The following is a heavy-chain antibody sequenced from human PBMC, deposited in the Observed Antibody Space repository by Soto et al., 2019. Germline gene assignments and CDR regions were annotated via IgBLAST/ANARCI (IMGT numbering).Heavy chain of an antibody. CDR2: ISYDGSNK. CDR1: GFTFSSYA. V-gene: IGHV3-30-3*01. J-gene: IGHJ4*02. Sequence: QVQLVESGGGVVQPGRSLRLSCAASGFTFSSYAMHWVRQAPVNGLEWLAVISYDGSNKYYADSVKGRFTISRDNSKNTLYLQMNSLRAEDTAVYYCASQYSGSYWWGQGTLVTVSS. D-gene: IGHD1-26*01. CDR3: ASQYSGSYW.